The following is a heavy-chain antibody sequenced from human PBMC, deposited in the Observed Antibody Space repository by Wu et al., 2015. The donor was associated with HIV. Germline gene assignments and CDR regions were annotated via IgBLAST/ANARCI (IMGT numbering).Heavy chain of an antibody. CDR3: ARGSILEMTTASFYYYVMDV. V-gene: IGHV1-69*13. J-gene: IGHJ6*02. Sequence: QVQLVQSGAEVKKPGSSVKVSCKASGGTFSSYAISWVRQAPGQGLEWMGRIIPISDTANYAQTFQGRVTITADKPTNTAYMELTSLRSDDTAVYYCARGSILEMTTASFYYYVMDVWGQGTSVTVSS. CDR2: IIPISDTA. D-gene: IGHD5-24*01. CDR1: GGTFSSYA.